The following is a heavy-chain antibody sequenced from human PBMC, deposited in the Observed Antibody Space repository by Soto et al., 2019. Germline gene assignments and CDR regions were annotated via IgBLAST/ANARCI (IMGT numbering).Heavy chain of an antibody. CDR1: GGSISSGGYY. D-gene: IGHD4-17*01. Sequence: QVQLQESGPGLVKPSQTLSLTCTVSGGSISSGGYYWSWIRQHPGKGLEWIGYIYYSGSTYYNPSLKSRVTISVDTSKNQFSLKLSSVTAADTAVYYCARENPPDYGDYLSWFDPWGQGTLVTVSS. J-gene: IGHJ5*02. CDR2: IYYSGST. CDR3: ARENPPDYGDYLSWFDP. V-gene: IGHV4-31*03.